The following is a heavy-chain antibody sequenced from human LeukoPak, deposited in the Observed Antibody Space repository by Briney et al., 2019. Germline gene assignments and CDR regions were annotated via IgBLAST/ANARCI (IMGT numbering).Heavy chain of an antibody. CDR3: ARATAWIDAFDF. CDR2: MYTSGSS. J-gene: IGHJ3*01. V-gene: IGHV4-61*02. D-gene: IGHD5-12*01. Sequence: PSETLSLTCTVSGGSISSVGDYWNWIRQPAGKGLEWIGRMYTSGSSNYNPSLKSRVTMSVDTSKNQVSLKLSSVTAADTAIYYCARATAWIDAFDFWGQGTMVTVSS. CDR1: GGSISSVGDY.